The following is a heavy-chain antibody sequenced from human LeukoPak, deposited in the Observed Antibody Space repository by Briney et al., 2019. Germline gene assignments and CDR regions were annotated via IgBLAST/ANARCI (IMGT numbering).Heavy chain of an antibody. CDR2: ISSSGSTI. Sequence: PGGSLSLSCAASGFTFSDYYMSWIRQAPGKGLEWVSYISSSGSTIYYADSVKGRFTISRDNAKNSLYLQMNSLRAEDTAVYYCARDQDGYNLIPPYYMDVWGKGTTVTVSS. J-gene: IGHJ6*03. V-gene: IGHV3-11*01. CDR1: GFTFSDYY. CDR3: ARDQDGYNLIPPYYMDV. D-gene: IGHD5-24*01.